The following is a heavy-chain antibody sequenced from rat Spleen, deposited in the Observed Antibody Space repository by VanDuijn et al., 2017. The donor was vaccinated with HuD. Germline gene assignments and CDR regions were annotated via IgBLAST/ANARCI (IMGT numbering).Heavy chain of an antibody. CDR1: GFTFYNYW. J-gene: IGHJ4*01. V-gene: IGHV5-31*01. CDR2: ITSSGTGA. D-gene: IGHD1-6*01. CDR3: TREDWVVDA. Sequence: EVQLVESGGGLVQPGRSLKLSCVASGFTFYNYWMTWIRQAPGKGLEWVASITSSGTGAYYVDSVKGRFTISRDNAKSTLYLQMISLRSEDPATYYCTREDWVVDAWGQGVSVTVSS.